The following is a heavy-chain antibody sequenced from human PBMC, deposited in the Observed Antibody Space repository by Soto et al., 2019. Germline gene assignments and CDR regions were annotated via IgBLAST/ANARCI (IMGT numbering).Heavy chain of an antibody. CDR3: ARVPHESSSSGIDY. V-gene: IGHV4-31*03. CDR1: GGSISSGAYY. CDR2: ISYSGST. J-gene: IGHJ4*02. D-gene: IGHD6-6*01. Sequence: QVQLQESGPGLVKPSQTLSLTCTVSGGSISSGAYYWSWIRQHPGKGLEWIGYISYSGSTYYNPSLRSRVTISVDTSKSQFSLKMSSVTAADTAVYYCARVPHESSSSGIDYWGQGTLVTVSS.